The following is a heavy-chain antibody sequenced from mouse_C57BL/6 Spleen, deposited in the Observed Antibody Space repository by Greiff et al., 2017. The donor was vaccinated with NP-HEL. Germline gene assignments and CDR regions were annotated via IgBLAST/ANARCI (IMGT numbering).Heavy chain of an antibody. CDR3: ARTDYYGSSYWYFDV. CDR1: GYAFSSYW. J-gene: IGHJ1*03. CDR2: IYPGDGDT. D-gene: IGHD1-1*01. V-gene: IGHV1-80*01. Sequence: VQLQQSGAELVKPGASVKISCKASGYAFSSYWMNWVKQRPGKGLEWIGQIYPGDGDTNYNGKFKGKATLTADKSSSIAYMQLSSLTSEDSAVYFCARTDYYGSSYWYFDVWGTGTTVTVSS.